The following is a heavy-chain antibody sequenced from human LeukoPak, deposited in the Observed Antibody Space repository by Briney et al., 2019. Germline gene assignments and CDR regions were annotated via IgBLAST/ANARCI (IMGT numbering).Heavy chain of an antibody. CDR3: AKDMDGSYNL. V-gene: IGHV3-9*01. J-gene: IGHJ5*02. D-gene: IGHD1-26*01. Sequence: PGRSLRLSCAASGFTFDDYAMHWVRQAPGKGLEWVSGISWNSGSIGYADSVKGRLTISRDNAKNSLYLQMNSLRAEDTALYYCAKDMDGSYNLWGQGTLVTVSS. CDR1: GFTFDDYA. CDR2: ISWNSGSI.